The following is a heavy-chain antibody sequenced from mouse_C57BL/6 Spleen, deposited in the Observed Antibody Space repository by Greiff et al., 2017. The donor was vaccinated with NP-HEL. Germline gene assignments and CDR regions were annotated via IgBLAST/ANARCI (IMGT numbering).Heavy chain of an antibody. CDR3: ASRAIYGYGWDY. D-gene: IGHD2-2*01. CDR2: INPSTGGT. V-gene: IGHV1-42*01. CDR1: GYSFTGYY. J-gene: IGHJ2*01. Sequence: VQLKESGPELVKPGASVKISCKASGYSFTGYYMNWVKQSPEKSLEWIGVINPSTGGTTYNQKFKAKATLTVDKSSSTAYMQLKSLTSEDSAVYYCASRAIYGYGWDYWGQGTTLTVSS.